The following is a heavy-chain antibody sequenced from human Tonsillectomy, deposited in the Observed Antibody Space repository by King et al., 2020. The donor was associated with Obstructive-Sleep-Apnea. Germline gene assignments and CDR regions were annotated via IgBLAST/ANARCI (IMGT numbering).Heavy chain of an antibody. Sequence: VQLVESGAEVKKTGESLKLSCKGSGYSFSTYWIGWVRQMPGKGLEWMGIIYPGDSDTRYSPSFQGQVTISAAKSISTAFLQWSSLKASDTAMYYCARRLSPNYFDYWGQGTLVTVSS. V-gene: IGHV5-51*01. CDR1: GYSFSTYW. J-gene: IGHJ4*02. CDR3: ARRLSPNYFDY. CDR2: IYPGDSDT.